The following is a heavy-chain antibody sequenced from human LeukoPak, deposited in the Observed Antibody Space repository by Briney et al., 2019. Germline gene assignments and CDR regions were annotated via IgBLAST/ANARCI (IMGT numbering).Heavy chain of an antibody. CDR3: ARHAVTTLRWGVLGYFDY. Sequence: TSETLSLTCTVSGGSISSYYWSWIRQPPGKGLEWIGYIYYSGSTNYNPSLKSRVTISVDTSKNQFSLKLSSVTAADTAVYYCARHAVTTLRWGVLGYFDYWGQGTPVTVSS. V-gene: IGHV4-59*01. D-gene: IGHD4-11*01. CDR2: IYYSGST. J-gene: IGHJ4*02. CDR1: GGSISSYY.